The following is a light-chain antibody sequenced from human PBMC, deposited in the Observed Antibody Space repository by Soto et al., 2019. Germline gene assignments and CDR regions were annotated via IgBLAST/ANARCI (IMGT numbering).Light chain of an antibody. CDR1: QSVDSH. CDR2: AAS. CDR3: QQRSDWPIT. J-gene: IGKJ5*01. V-gene: IGKV3-11*01. Sequence: EIVLTQSPASLSLYPGERATLSCRASQSVDSHLVWYQQKPCQAPRLLIFAASNRATGIPVRFSGSGSGTDFTLAINRLEPDDFAVYYCQQRSDWPITFGQGTRLEIK.